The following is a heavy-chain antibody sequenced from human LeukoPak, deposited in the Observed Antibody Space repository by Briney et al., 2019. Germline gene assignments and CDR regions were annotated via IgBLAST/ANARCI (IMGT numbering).Heavy chain of an antibody. CDR2: IKQDGSEK. CDR3: AKAVGGSGSYYSPFDY. D-gene: IGHD3-10*01. CDR1: GFTISPYW. Sequence: GGSLRLSCAASGFTISPYWMSWVRQAPGKGLEWVANIKQDGSEKYYADSVKGRFTISRDNSKNTLYLQMNSLRAEDTAVYYCAKAVGGSGSYYSPFDYWGQGTLVTVSS. J-gene: IGHJ4*02. V-gene: IGHV3-7*01.